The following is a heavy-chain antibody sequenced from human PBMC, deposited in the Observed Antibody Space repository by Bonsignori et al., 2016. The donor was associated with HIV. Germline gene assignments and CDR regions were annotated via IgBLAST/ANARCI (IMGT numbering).Heavy chain of an antibody. Sequence: QVVLQESGPGLVKPSETLSLTCVVSADSIISEHYWAWVRQPPGKGLEWIASVRHSGHSNYNPSLRSRVTISVDTSKNQFSLKMTSFTAADTALYFCARDINSSSWGTPAGGYF. V-gene: IGHV4-38-2*02. CDR3: ARDINSSSWGTPAGGYF. D-gene: IGHD3-16*01. J-gene: IGHJ2*01. CDR2: VRHSGHS. CDR1: ADSIISEHY.